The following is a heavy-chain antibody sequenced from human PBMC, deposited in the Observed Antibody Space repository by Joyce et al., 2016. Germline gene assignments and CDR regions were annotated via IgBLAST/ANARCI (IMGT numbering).Heavy chain of an antibody. Sequence: EVQLLESGGGLVQPGGSLRLSCAASGFTFSSYAMSWVRQAQGKGLEWVSTISASGGITYYADSVKGRFTISRDNSEDSLYLHMNSLRAEDTAVYYCATWAPTNYDFWSGYSYYFDNWGQGTLVTVSS. J-gene: IGHJ4*02. CDR1: GFTFSSYA. D-gene: IGHD3-3*01. CDR2: ISASGGIT. CDR3: ATWAPTNYDFWSGYSYYFDN. V-gene: IGHV3-23*01.